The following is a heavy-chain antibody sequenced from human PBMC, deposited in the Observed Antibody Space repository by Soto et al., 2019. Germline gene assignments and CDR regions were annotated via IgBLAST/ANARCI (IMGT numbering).Heavy chain of an antibody. CDR3: ARRNMEPLDAFDI. D-gene: IGHD1-26*01. Sequence: PSETLSLTCTVSGGSISSSSYYWGWIRQPPGKGLEWIGSIYYSGSTYYNPSLKSRVTISVDTSKNQFSLKLSSVTAADTAVYYCARRNMEPLDAFDIWGQGTMVTVSS. CDR2: IYYSGST. J-gene: IGHJ3*02. V-gene: IGHV4-39*01. CDR1: GGSISSSSYY.